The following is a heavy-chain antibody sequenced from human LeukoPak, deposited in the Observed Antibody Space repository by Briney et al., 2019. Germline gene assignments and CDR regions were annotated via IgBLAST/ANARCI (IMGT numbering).Heavy chain of an antibody. J-gene: IGHJ5*02. Sequence: ASVKVSCKASGYTFTTHDINWVRQAPGQGLDWMGWMNPNSGNTGYAQKLQGRVTMTRNTSISIAYMELSSLRSEDTAVYYCTRSRGRLGWFDPWGQGTLVTVSS. V-gene: IGHV1-8*01. CDR3: TRSRGRLGWFDP. CDR1: GYTFTTHD. D-gene: IGHD3-10*01. CDR2: MNPNSGNT.